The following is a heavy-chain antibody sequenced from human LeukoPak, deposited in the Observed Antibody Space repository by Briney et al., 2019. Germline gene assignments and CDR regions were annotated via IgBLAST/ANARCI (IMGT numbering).Heavy chain of an antibody. D-gene: IGHD3-9*01. CDR2: IKQDGSEK. Sequence: GGSLRLSCAASGFTFSSYGMHWVRQAPGKGLEWVANIKQDGSEKYYVDSVKGRFTISRDNAKNSLYLQMNSLRAEDTAVYYCARNYDVLTGYPYYFDHWGQGILVTVSS. J-gene: IGHJ4*02. CDR1: GFTFSSYG. V-gene: IGHV3-7*01. CDR3: ARNYDVLTGYPYYFDH.